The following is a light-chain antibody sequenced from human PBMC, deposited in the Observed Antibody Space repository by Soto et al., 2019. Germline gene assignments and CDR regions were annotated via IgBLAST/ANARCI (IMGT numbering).Light chain of an antibody. J-gene: IGKJ1*01. CDR3: HQYQSYLWT. Sequence: DIQMTQSPSTLSASVGDRVTITCRASQSISSWLAWYQQKPGKAPKLLIYKASNLESGVPSRFSGSGSGTECTLTISSLPPDDVATYYGHQYQSYLWTFGQGTQVDIK. V-gene: IGKV1-5*03. CDR2: KAS. CDR1: QSISSW.